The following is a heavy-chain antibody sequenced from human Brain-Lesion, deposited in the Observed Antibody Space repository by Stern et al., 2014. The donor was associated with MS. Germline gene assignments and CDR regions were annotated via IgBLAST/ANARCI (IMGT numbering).Heavy chain of an antibody. V-gene: IGHV4-39*02. CDR1: GGSITSSSYY. CDR3: VRPDIMGTIWN. CDR2: VYYTGST. Sequence: VQLVESGPGLVKPSETLSLTCTVSGGSITSSSYYWGWIRQPPGRGLEYIGTVYYTGSTFYDPSLKSRVTISVDTSKNHVALYMPSVTAADTAVYYCVRPDIMGTIWNWGQGTLVTVSS. J-gene: IGHJ4*02. D-gene: IGHD1-26*01.